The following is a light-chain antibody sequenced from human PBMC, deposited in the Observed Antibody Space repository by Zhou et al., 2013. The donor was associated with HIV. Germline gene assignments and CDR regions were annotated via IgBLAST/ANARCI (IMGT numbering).Light chain of an antibody. CDR1: QTVSSH. V-gene: IGKV3-20*01. CDR2: TVS. J-gene: IGKJ1*01. CDR3: QQYGSSPWT. Sequence: EIVMTQSPATLSVSPGESATLSCRASQTVSSHLAWYQQKPGQAPRLLIYTVSNRATGIPDRFSGSGSGTDFTLTISRLEPEDFAVYYCQQYGSSPWTFGQGTKVEIK.